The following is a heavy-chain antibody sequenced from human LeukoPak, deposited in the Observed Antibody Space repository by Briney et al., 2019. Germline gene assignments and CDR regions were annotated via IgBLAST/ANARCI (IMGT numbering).Heavy chain of an antibody. CDR2: IISGSGGST. D-gene: IGHD3-16*01. V-gene: IGHV3-23*01. Sequence: PGGSLRLSCAASGFSFSPYAMTWVRQAPGKGLEWVSAIISGSGGSTDYADSVRGRFTISRDNSKNTLYLQMNSLRAEDTAVYYCAKGGGAAHYYVDVWGKGTTVTVSS. CDR1: GFSFSPYA. CDR3: AKGGGAAHYYVDV. J-gene: IGHJ6*03.